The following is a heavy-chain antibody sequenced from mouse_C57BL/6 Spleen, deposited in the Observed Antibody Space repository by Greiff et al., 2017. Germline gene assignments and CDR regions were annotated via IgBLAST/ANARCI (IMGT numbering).Heavy chain of an antibody. Sequence: VQLQQPGAELVRPGSSVKLSCKASGYTFTSYWMHWVKQRPIQGLEWIGNIDPSDSETHYNQKFKDKATLTVDKSSSTAYMKLSSLTSEDSAVYYCARDYGSTPFAYWGQGTLVTVSA. V-gene: IGHV1-52*01. J-gene: IGHJ3*01. CDR3: ARDYGSTPFAY. D-gene: IGHD1-1*01. CDR1: GYTFTSYW. CDR2: IDPSDSET.